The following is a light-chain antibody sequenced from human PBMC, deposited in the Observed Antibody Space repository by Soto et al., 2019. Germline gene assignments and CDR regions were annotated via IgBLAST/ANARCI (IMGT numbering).Light chain of an antibody. CDR1: QSVSSN. J-gene: IGKJ1*01. CDR3: QHYKNWPRT. V-gene: IGKV3-15*01. CDR2: DAS. Sequence: EILMTQSPATLSVSPGEGATLSCRASQSVSSNVAWYQGKPGQAPRLLIYDASTRATDTPPRFSGSGSGTEFTLTISSLQSEDFAIYYCQHYKNWPRTFGQGTKVEIK.